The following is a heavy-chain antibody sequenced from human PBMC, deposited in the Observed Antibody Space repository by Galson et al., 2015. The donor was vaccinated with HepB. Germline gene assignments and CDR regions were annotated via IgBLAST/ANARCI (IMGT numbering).Heavy chain of an antibody. D-gene: IGHD6-19*01. CDR1: GFTFSSYG. CDR3: ARSIAVAGTGWFDP. CDR2: IWYDGSNK. V-gene: IGHV3-33*08. Sequence: SLRLSCAASGFTFSSYGMHWVRQAPGKGLEWVAVIWYDGSNKYYADSVKGRFTISRDNSKNTLYLQMNSLRAEDTAVYYCARSIAVAGTGWFDPWGQGTLVTVSS. J-gene: IGHJ5*02.